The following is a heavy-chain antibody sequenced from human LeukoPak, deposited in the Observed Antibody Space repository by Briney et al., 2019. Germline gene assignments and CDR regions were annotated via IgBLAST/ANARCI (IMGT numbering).Heavy chain of an antibody. CDR3: ARDERTMGVVDY. Sequence: SETLSLTCTVSGGSISSYYWSWIRQPAGKGLEWIGRIYIRGSTNYNPSLKSRVTRSLDTSKSQFCLKLRSVTAADTAVYYCARDERTMGVVDYWGQGILVTVSS. CDR1: GGSISSYY. J-gene: IGHJ4*02. D-gene: IGHD3-10*01. CDR2: IYIRGST. V-gene: IGHV4-4*07.